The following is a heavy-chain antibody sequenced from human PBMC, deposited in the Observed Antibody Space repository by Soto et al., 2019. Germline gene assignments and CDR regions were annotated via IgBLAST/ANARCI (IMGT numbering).Heavy chain of an antibody. D-gene: IGHD2-2*01. Sequence: SGPTLVNPTQTLTLTCTFSGFSLSTSGMGVSWIRQPPGKALEWLALIDWDDDKYYSTSLKTRLTISKDTSKNQVVLTMTNMDPVDTATYYCARSSRLYCSGTSCSYYYGMDVWGQGTTVTVSS. J-gene: IGHJ6*02. CDR1: GFSLSTSGMG. CDR3: ARSSRLYCSGTSCSYYYGMDV. CDR2: IDWDDDK. V-gene: IGHV2-70*01.